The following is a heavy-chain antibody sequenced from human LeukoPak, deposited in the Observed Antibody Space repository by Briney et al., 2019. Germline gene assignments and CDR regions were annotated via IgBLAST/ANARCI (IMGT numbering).Heavy chain of an antibody. CDR3: AKGRSSYYYYMDA. CDR2: IRYDGSNK. J-gene: IGHJ6*03. V-gene: IGHV3-30*02. D-gene: IGHD5/OR15-5a*01. Sequence: GGSLRLSCAASGFAFSTSWMSWVRQAPGKGLEWVAFIRYDGSNKYYADSVKGRFTISRDNSKNTLYLQMNSLRAEDTAVYYCAKGRSSYYYYMDAWGKGTTVTVSS. CDR1: GFAFSTSW.